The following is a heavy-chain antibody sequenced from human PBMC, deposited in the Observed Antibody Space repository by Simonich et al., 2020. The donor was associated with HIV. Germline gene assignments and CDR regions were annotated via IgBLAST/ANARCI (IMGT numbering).Heavy chain of an antibody. CDR2: INHSGIT. V-gene: IGHV4-34*01. CDR1: GGSFSGDY. CDR3: ARRDRELILYFDY. J-gene: IGHJ4*02. D-gene: IGHD3-3*01. Sequence: QVQLQQWGAGLLKPSETLSLTCAVYGGSFSGDYRSWIRQPPGKGLEWFGEINHSGITNYKSSLNSRATISVDKSKNQFSLKLSSVTAADTAIYYCARRDRELILYFDYWGQGNLVTVSS.